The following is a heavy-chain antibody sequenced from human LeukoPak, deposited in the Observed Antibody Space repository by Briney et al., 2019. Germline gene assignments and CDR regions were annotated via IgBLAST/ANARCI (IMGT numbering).Heavy chain of an antibody. Sequence: GGSLRLSCAASGFTFSSYSMNWVRQAPGKGLEWVSSISSSSSYIYYADSVKGRFTISRDNAKNSLYLQMNSLRAEDTAVYYCASHCSSTSCYTAHDAFDIWGQGTMVTVSS. V-gene: IGHV3-21*01. D-gene: IGHD2-2*02. CDR2: ISSSSSYI. CDR3: ASHCSSTSCYTAHDAFDI. CDR1: GFTFSSYS. J-gene: IGHJ3*02.